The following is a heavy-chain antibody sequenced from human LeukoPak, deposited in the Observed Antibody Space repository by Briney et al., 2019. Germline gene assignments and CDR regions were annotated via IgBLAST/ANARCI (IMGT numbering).Heavy chain of an antibody. CDR2: ISYDGSNK. V-gene: IGHV3-30*04. CDR1: GFTFSSYA. J-gene: IGHJ6*02. Sequence: GGSLRLSCAASGFTFSSYAMHWVRQAPGKGLEWVAVISYDGSNKYYADSVKGRFTISRDNSKNTLYLQMNSLRAEDTAVYYRAKDGRVTSYYYGMDVWGQGTTVTVSS. D-gene: IGHD4-17*01. CDR3: AKDGRVTSYYYGMDV.